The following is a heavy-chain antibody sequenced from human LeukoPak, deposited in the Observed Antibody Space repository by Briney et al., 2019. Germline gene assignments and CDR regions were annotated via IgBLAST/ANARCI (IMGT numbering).Heavy chain of an antibody. D-gene: IGHD6-19*01. V-gene: IGHV3-30-3*01. CDR3: ARVEGERWLVQLGAFDI. CDR2: ISYDGSNK. J-gene: IGHJ3*02. CDR1: GFTFSSYA. Sequence: GRSLRLSCAASGFTFSSYAMHWVRQAPGKGLEWVAVISYDGSNKYYADSVKGRFTISRDNSKNTLYLQMNSLRAEDTAVYYCARVEGERWLVQLGAFDIWGQGTMVTVSS.